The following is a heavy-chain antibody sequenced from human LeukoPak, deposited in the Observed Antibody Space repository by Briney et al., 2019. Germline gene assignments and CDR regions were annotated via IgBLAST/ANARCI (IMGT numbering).Heavy chain of an antibody. CDR2: IYPSGGTT. CDR3: IREYEGGYFDY. Sequence: ASVKASCKTSGYIFTDYYIHWVRQAPGQGLEWIGIIYPSGGTTDSSQKFKGRVTVTRDTSTSTVYMELRTLRSEDTAIYYCIREYEGGYFDYWGQGTLVTVSS. J-gene: IGHJ4*02. V-gene: IGHV1-46*01. CDR1: GYIFTDYY. D-gene: IGHD3-16*01.